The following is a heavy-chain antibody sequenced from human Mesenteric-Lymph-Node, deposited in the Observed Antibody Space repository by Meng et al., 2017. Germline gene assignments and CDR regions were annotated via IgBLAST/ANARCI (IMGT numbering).Heavy chain of an antibody. CDR2: INHSGST. CDR1: GGSFSGYY. D-gene: IGHD1-26*01. Sequence: SETLSLTCAVYGGSFSGYYWSWIRQPPGKGLEWIGEINHSGSTNYNPSLKSRVTISVDTSKNQFSLKLSSVTAADTAVYYCARGGGSYHRDFDYWGQGTLVTVSS. J-gene: IGHJ4*02. V-gene: IGHV4-34*01. CDR3: ARGGGSYHRDFDY.